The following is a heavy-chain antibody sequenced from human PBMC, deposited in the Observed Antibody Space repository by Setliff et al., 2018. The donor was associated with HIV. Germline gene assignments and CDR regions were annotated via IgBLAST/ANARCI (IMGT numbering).Heavy chain of an antibody. Sequence: GGSLRLSCAASGFTFNNYAMTWVRQAPGKGPEWVSVIYGGANITFYADFVKGRFTISRDNSNNILFLQMNSLLAEDTAVYYCAKGVKFLDPWGQGTLVTVSS. CDR1: GFTFNNYA. D-gene: IGHD3-16*01. V-gene: IGHV3-23*03. CDR2: IYGGANIT. CDR3: AKGVKFLDP. J-gene: IGHJ5*02.